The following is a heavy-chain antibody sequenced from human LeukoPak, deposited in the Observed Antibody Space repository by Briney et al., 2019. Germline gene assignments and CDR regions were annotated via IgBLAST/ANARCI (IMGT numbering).Heavy chain of an antibody. CDR2: ISGSGGST. Sequence: PGGSLRLSCAASGFTFSSYAMSWVRQAPGKGLEWVSAISGSGGSTYYADSVKGRFTTSRDNSKNTLYLQMNSLRAEDTAVYYCARAYSSGWFPAGPNYFDYWGQGTLVTVSS. V-gene: IGHV3-23*01. J-gene: IGHJ4*02. CDR1: GFTFSSYA. D-gene: IGHD6-19*01. CDR3: ARAYSSGWFPAGPNYFDY.